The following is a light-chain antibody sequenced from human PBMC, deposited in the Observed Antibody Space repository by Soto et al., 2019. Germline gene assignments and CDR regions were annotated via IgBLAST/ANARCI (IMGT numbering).Light chain of an antibody. V-gene: IGKV3-15*01. CDR1: QSISSN. CDR3: LQYNCFPDA. J-gene: IGKJ5*01. CDR2: GAS. Sequence: EIVLTQSPATLSVSPGERGTLSCRASQSISSNLAWYQQRPGQAPRLLIYGASTRATGIPARFSGSGSGTEFTLTISRLHSLDFAVYYGLQYNCFPDAFG.